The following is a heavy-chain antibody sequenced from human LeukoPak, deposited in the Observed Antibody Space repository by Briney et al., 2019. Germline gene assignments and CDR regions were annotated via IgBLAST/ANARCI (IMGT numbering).Heavy chain of an antibody. CDR3: ARGRMVRGVTWWFDP. Sequence: GASVKVSCKASGYTFTSYDINWVRQATGQGLEWMGWMNPNSGNTGYAQKFRARVTMTRNTSISTAYMELSSLRSEDTAVYYCARGRMVRGVTWWFDPWGQGTLVTVSS. J-gene: IGHJ5*02. V-gene: IGHV1-8*01. D-gene: IGHD3-10*01. CDR2: MNPNSGNT. CDR1: GYTFTSYD.